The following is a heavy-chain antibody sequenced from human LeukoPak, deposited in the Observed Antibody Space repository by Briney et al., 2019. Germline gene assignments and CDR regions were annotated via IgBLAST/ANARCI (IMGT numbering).Heavy chain of an antibody. Sequence: PGGSLRLSCAASGFTFSSYSMSWVRQAPGKGLEWVSSLNGDGGITFYADSVKGRFTVSRDNTKNTLYLQMNSLRAEDTAVYYCATGAGSKPFEYWGQGTLVTVSS. CDR2: LNGDGGIT. V-gene: IGHV3-23*01. D-gene: IGHD1-26*01. CDR1: GFTFSSYS. CDR3: ATGAGSKPFEY. J-gene: IGHJ4*02.